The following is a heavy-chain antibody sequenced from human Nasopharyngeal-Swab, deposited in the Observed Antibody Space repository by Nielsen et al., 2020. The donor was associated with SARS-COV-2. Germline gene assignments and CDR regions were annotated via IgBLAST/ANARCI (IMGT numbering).Heavy chain of an antibody. CDR3: AKGLEMATADY. V-gene: IGHV3-30*18. CDR2: ISYDGSNK. D-gene: IGHD5-24*01. J-gene: IGHJ4*02. CDR1: GFTFSSYG. Sequence: GSLRLSCAASGFTFSSYGMHWARQAPGKGLEWVAVISYDGSNKYYADSVKGRFTISRDNSKNTLYLQMNSLRAEDTAVYYCAKGLEMATADYWGQGTLVTVSS.